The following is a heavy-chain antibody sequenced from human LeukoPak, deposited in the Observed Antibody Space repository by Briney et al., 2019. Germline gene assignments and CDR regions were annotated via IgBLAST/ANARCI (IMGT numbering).Heavy chain of an antibody. CDR1: GFTFSSYA. CDR3: AKDHNGAGAGTWGGAFDI. Sequence: GESLRLSCAASGFTFSSYAMTWVRQAPGKGLEWVSGISGSGGYTYYADSVKGRFTISRDNSKNKLYLQMNSLRAEDTAVYFCAKDHNGAGAGTWGGAFDIWGQGTMVTVSS. CDR2: ISGSGGYT. V-gene: IGHV3-23*01. D-gene: IGHD6-19*01. J-gene: IGHJ3*02.